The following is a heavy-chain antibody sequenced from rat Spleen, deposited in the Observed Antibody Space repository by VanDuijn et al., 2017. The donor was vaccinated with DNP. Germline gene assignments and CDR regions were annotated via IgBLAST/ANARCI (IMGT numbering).Heavy chain of an antibody. D-gene: IGHD1-12*01. CDR2: IQSGGST. CDR1: GFSLTSYH. Sequence: QVQLKESGPGLVQPSQTLSLTCTVSGFSLTSYHVHWVRQPPGKGLEWMGRIQSGGSTDYNSALKSRLSISRDTSKSQVFLKMNSVQTEDTAMYFCARHRDSYGQDWGQGVMVTVSS. CDR3: ARHRDSYGQD. J-gene: IGHJ2*01. V-gene: IGHV2-27*01.